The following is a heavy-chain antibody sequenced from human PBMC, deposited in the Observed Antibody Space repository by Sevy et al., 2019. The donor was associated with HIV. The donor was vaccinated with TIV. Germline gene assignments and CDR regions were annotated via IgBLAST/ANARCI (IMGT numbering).Heavy chain of an antibody. CDR3: ARGRIRFGTAMATGYYGMDV. CDR1: GFTFSSYW. Sequence: GGSLRLSCAASGFTFSSYWMHWVRQAPGKGLVWVSRINSDGSSTSYADSVKGRFTISRDNAKNTLYLQMNSLRAEDMAVYYCARGRIRFGTAMATGYYGMDVWGQGTTVTVSS. J-gene: IGHJ6*02. D-gene: IGHD5-18*01. CDR2: INSDGSST. V-gene: IGHV3-74*01.